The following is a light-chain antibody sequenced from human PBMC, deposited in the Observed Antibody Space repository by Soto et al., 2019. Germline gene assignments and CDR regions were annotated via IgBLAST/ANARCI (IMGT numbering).Light chain of an antibody. CDR2: AAS. CDR1: QSISAY. CDR3: QESYSTPLT. Sequence: IQLAKYTSYMSRAVGDRITMTCRASQSISAYLNWYQQKPGKAPKLLIYAASSLQSGVPSRFSGSGSGTDFTLTISNLQPEDFASYFWQESYSTPLTFGGGTKVDI. J-gene: IGKJ4*01. V-gene: IGKV1-39*01.